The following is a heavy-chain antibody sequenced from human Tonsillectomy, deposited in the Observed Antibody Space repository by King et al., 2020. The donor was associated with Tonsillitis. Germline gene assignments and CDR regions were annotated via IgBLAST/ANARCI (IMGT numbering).Heavy chain of an antibody. CDR1: GGSVSSYY. CDR2: IYHSGST. V-gene: IGHV4-59*02. J-gene: IGHJ2*01. CDR3: ARGGVVPPAAQTYWYFDL. Sequence: VQLQESGPGLVKSSETLSLTCTVSGGSVSSYYWSWLRQPPGKGLEWIGDIYHSGSTNYNPSLKSRVTISVDTSKNRFSLNLSSVTAADTAVYYCARGGVVPPAAQTYWYFDLWGRGTLVTVSS. D-gene: IGHD2-2*01.